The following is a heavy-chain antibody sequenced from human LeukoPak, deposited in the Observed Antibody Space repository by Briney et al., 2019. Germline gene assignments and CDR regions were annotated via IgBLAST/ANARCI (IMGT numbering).Heavy chain of an antibody. J-gene: IGHJ4*02. CDR1: GGSISSSSHY. CDR2: MYYRGST. CDR3: ATATIRLGY. D-gene: IGHD5-12*01. V-gene: IGHV4-39*07. Sequence: SETLSLTCTVTGGSISSSSHYWGWIRQPPGKGMEWIGSMYYRGSTYHNPSLKSRVTISVDTSKNQFSLKLSSVTAADTAVYYCATATIRLGYWGQGTLVTVSS.